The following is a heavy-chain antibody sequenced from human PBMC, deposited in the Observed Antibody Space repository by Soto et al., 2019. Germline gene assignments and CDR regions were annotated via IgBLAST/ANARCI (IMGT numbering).Heavy chain of an antibody. CDR3: AKEPLQTWFGEFKYYMDV. CDR2: ISGSGGST. V-gene: IGHV3-23*01. D-gene: IGHD3-10*01. J-gene: IGHJ6*03. Sequence: GGSLRLSCAASGFTFSSYAMSWVRQAPGKGLEWVSAISGSGGSTYYADSVKGRFTISRDNSKNTLYLQMNSLRAEDTAVYYCAKEPLQTWFGEFKYYMDVWGKGTTVTVSS. CDR1: GFTFSSYA.